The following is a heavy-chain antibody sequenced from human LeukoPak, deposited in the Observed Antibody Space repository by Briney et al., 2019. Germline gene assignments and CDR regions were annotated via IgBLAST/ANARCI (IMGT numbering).Heavy chain of an antibody. J-gene: IGHJ4*02. D-gene: IGHD1-26*01. CDR3: ARVLSGSYSYALDY. CDR1: GFTFSSYW. Sequence: GGSLRLSCAASGFTFSSYWMSWVRQAPGKGLEWVANIKQDGSEKYYVDSVKGRFTISRDNSKNTLYLQMSSLRAEDTAVYYCARVLSGSYSYALDYWGQGTLVTVSS. CDR2: IKQDGSEK. V-gene: IGHV3-7*01.